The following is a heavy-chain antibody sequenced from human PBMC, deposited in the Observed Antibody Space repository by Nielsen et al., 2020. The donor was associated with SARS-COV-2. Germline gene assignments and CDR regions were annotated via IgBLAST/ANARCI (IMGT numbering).Heavy chain of an antibody. D-gene: IGHD3-10*01. J-gene: IGHJ6*02. CDR3: ARHSGAAHSSGSPSESGYYGLDV. Sequence: VRQMPGKGLEWMGFMYPGDSDIRYSPSFQGQVTISADKSINTAYLQWSSLRASDTAMYYCARHSGAAHSSGSPSESGYYGLDVWGQGTAVTVSS. CDR2: MYPGDSDI. V-gene: IGHV5-51*01.